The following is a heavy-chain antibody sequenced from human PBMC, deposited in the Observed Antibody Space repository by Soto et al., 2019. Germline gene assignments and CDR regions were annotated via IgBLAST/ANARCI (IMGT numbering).Heavy chain of an antibody. CDR1: GGSISSGGYS. D-gene: IGHD3-22*01. CDR2: IYHSGGT. CDR3: ARDSRSGYYLDY. J-gene: IGHJ4*02. V-gene: IGHV4-30-2*01. Sequence: QLQLQESGSGLVKPSQTLSLTCAVSGGSISSGGYSWNWIRQPPGKGLEWIGYIYHSGGTDYNPSLKSRVTITVDSSNNQFSLKLSSVPAADTAVYYCARDSRSGYYLDYWGQGTLVTVSS.